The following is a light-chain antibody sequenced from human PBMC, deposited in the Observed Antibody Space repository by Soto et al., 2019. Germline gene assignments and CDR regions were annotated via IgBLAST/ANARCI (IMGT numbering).Light chain of an antibody. V-gene: IGKV3-15*01. CDR1: QSVSNN. CDR3: QQYNNWPRT. Sequence: EIVMTQSPATLSVSPGERATLSCRASQSVSNNLAWYQQKPGQAPRLLIYGASTSATGIPARFSGSGSGTEFTLTISSLLSEDFAVYYCQQYNNWPRTFGQGTKVEIK. J-gene: IGKJ1*01. CDR2: GAS.